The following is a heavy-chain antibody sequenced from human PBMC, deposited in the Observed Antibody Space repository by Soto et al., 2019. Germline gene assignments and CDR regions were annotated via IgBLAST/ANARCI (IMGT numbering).Heavy chain of an antibody. D-gene: IGHD5-12*01. Sequence: QVQLVESGGGVVQPGRSLRLSCAASGFTFSSYGMHWVRQAPGKGLEWVAVISYDGSNKYYADSVKGRFTISRDNSKNTLYLQVNSLRAEDTAMYYYAKALSIVATADYWGQGTLVTVSS. CDR1: GFTFSSYG. CDR3: AKALSIVATADY. J-gene: IGHJ4*02. CDR2: ISYDGSNK. V-gene: IGHV3-30*18.